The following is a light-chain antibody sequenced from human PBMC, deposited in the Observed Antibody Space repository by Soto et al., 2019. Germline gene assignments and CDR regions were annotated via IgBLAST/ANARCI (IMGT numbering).Light chain of an antibody. CDR3: QQHGRSSPGLT. CDR2: GAS. V-gene: IGKV3-20*01. Sequence: EIVLTQSPGTLSLSPGERATLSCRASQSVSSSYLAWYQQKPGQAPRLLIYGASSRATGIPDRFSGSGSGTDFTLTISRLEPEDFALYYCQQHGRSSPGLTFGGGPKLDIK. J-gene: IGKJ4*01. CDR1: QSVSSSY.